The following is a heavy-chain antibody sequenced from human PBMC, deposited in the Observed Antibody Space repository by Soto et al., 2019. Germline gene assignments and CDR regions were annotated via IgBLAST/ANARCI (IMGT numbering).Heavy chain of an antibody. D-gene: IGHD6-13*01. J-gene: IGHJ5*02. CDR2: IYYSGST. V-gene: IGHV4-30-4*01. Sequence: SETLSLTCTFSGFSISSDDYYWSWIRQPPGKGLEWIGYIYYSGSTYYNPSLKSRVTISVDTSKNQFSLKLSSVTAADTAVYYCARERPDGSRLDPWGQGTLVTVSS. CDR3: ARERPDGSRLDP. CDR1: GFSISSDDYY.